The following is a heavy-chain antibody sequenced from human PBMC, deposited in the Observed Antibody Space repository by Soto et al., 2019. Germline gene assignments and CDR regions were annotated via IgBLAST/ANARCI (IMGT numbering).Heavy chain of an antibody. J-gene: IGHJ4*02. CDR3: AREGRTGYSFGLDY. CDR1: GGSISSGGYY. Sequence: QVQLQESGPGMVKPSQTLSLTCTVSGGSISSGGYYWSWVRQHPGKGLEWIGYIYYSGSTYYNPSLKSRVTISVDTSKNQFSLELRSVTAADTAVYYCAREGRTGYSFGLDYWGLGTLVTVSS. CDR2: IYYSGST. D-gene: IGHD5-18*01. V-gene: IGHV4-31*03.